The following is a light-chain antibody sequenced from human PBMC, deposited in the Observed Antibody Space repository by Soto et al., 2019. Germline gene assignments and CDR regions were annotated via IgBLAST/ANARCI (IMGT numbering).Light chain of an antibody. Sequence: EIVFTQSPGNLSLCPGESAPPSCRARESVSRSYLAWYQPNTGQARRLRIYGASSRATGIPDRFSGSGSGTDFTLTISRLEPEDFAVYYCQQYGSSLYTFGQGIKLEIK. CDR1: ESVSRSY. V-gene: IGKV3-20*01. J-gene: IGKJ2*01. CDR3: QQYGSSLYT. CDR2: GAS.